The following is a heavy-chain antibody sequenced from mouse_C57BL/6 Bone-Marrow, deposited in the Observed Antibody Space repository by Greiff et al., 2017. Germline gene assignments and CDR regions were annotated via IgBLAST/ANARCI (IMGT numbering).Heavy chain of an antibody. V-gene: IGHV1-59*01. CDR2: IDPSDSYT. Sequence: QVHLQQPGAELVRPGTSVKLSCKASGYTFTRYWMHWVKQRPGQGLEWIGVIDPSDSYTNYNQKFKGKATLTVDTSSSTAYMQLSSLTSEDSAVYYCARSYYYGSSWIYWGQGTTLTVSS. J-gene: IGHJ2*01. D-gene: IGHD1-1*01. CDR3: ARSYYYGSSWIY. CDR1: GYTFTRYW.